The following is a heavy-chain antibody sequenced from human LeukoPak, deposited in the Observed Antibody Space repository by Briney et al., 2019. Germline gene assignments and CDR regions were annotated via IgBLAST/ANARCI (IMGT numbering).Heavy chain of an antibody. D-gene: IGHD3-10*01. CDR1: GGTFSSYA. J-gene: IGHJ4*02. V-gene: IGHV1-69*05. CDR3: ASRSGFTSVFPFDY. CDR2: IIPIFGTA. Sequence: SVKVSCKASGGTFSSYAVSWVRQAPGQGLEWMGRIIPIFGTANYAQKFQGRVTITTDESTSTAYMELSSLRSEDTAVYYCASRSGFTSVFPFDYWGQGTLVTVSS.